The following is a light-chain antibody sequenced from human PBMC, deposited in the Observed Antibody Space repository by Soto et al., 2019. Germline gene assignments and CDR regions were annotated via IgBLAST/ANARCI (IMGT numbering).Light chain of an antibody. Sequence: IQMTQSPSTFSASVADTGTITCRASQSMSVSLAWHQQTPGTAPNLLIYDASTLQGGVPSRFSGSASGTLFPLTVTRLQPEYFATYFCQQYNKYSTFGHGTKVDI. CDR3: QQYNKYST. J-gene: IGKJ1*01. CDR1: QSMSVS. CDR2: DAS. V-gene: IGKV1-5*01.